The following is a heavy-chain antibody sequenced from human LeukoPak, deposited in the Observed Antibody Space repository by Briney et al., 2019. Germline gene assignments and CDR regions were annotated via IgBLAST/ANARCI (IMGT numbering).Heavy chain of an antibody. J-gene: IGHJ5*02. CDR2: ISSGGSTI. CDR3: AKDYSKTSYYGSGTYYRPNWFDP. V-gene: IGHV3-48*04. Sequence: GGSLRLSCAASGFPFSINSMTWVRQAPGKGLEWVSYISSGGSTIYYADSVKGRFTISRDNAKNSLYLQMNSLRAEDTAMYYCAKDYSKTSYYGSGTYYRPNWFDPWGQGTLVTVSS. D-gene: IGHD3-10*01. CDR1: GFPFSINS.